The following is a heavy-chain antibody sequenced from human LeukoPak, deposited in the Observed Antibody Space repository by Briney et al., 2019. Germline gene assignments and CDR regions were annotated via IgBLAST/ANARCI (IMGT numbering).Heavy chain of an antibody. Sequence: GGSLRLSCAASGFTFSSHGMPWVRQAPGKGLEWVAVISYDGSNKYYADSVKGRFTISRDNSKNTLYLQMNSLRAEDTAVYYCAKDLKLVNYYFDCWGQGTLVTVSS. D-gene: IGHD6-6*01. J-gene: IGHJ4*02. CDR2: ISYDGSNK. CDR1: GFTFSSHG. CDR3: AKDLKLVNYYFDC. V-gene: IGHV3-30*18.